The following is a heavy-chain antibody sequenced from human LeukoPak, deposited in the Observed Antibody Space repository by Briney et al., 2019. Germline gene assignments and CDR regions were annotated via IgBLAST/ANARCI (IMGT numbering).Heavy chain of an antibody. Sequence: ASVKVSCKASGYTFTSYDINWVRQAPGQGLEWMGWINPNSGGTNYAQKFQGRVTLTRDTSISTAYMELSRLRSDDTAVYYCARGRAYYGDFDYWGQGTLVTVSS. V-gene: IGHV1-2*02. CDR1: GYTFTSYD. CDR2: INPNSGGT. CDR3: ARGRAYYGDFDY. D-gene: IGHD1-26*01. J-gene: IGHJ4*02.